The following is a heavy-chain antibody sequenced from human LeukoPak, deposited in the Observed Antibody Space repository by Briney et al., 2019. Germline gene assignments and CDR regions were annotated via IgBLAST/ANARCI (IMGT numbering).Heavy chain of an antibody. J-gene: IGHJ5*02. Sequence: ASVKVSCKASGYTFTGCYMHWVRQAPGQGLEWMGWINPNSGGTNYAQKFQGRVTMTRDTSISTANMELSRLRSDDTAVYYCARGYDFWSGYYMGEFDPWGQGTLVTVSS. D-gene: IGHD3-3*01. CDR2: INPNSGGT. V-gene: IGHV1-2*02. CDR3: ARGYDFWSGYYMGEFDP. CDR1: GYTFTGCY.